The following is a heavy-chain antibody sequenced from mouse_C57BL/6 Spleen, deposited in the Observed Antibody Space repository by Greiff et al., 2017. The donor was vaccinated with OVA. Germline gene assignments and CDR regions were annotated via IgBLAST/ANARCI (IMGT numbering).Heavy chain of an antibody. CDR1: GFTFSSYA. V-gene: IGHV5-4*01. CDR2: ISDGGSYT. D-gene: IGHD1-1*01. J-gene: IGHJ3*01. CDR3: GRDYYGSRFAY. Sequence: EVQLVESGGGLVKPGGSLTLSCAASGFTFSSYAMSWVRQTPETRLEWVATISDGGSYTYYPDNVKGRFTISRDHAKNHLYRPMSHLESEDKAMYYCGRDYYGSRFAYWGQGTLVTVSA.